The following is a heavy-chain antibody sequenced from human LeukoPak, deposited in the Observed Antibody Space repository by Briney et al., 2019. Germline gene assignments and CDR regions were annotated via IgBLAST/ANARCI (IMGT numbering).Heavy chain of an antibody. J-gene: IGHJ6*04. D-gene: IGHD2-2*01. CDR3: AREGIVVVPAAPGGSNGMDV. CDR1: GFTFSSYS. V-gene: IGHV3-21*01. Sequence: GGSLRLSCAASGFTFSSYSMNWVRQAPGKGLEWVSFISSSSSYIYYADSVKGRFTISRDNAKNSLYLQMNSLRAEDTAVYYCAREGIVVVPAAPGGSNGMDVWGKGTTVTVSS. CDR2: ISSSSSYI.